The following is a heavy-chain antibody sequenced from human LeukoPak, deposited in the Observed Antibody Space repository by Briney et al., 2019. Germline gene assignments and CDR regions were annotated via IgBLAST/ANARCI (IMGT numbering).Heavy chain of an antibody. J-gene: IGHJ6*02. V-gene: IGHV4-30-4*01. Sequence: SQTLSLTCTVSGGSISSGDYYWSWIRQPPGKGLEWIGYIYYSGSTYYNPSLKSRVTISVDTSKNQFSLKLSSVTAADTAVYYCARDHYGSGSYYNTQVYYYYGMDVWGQGTTVTVSS. CDR3: ARDHYGSGSYYNTQVYYYYGMDV. CDR1: GGSISSGDYY. CDR2: IYYSGST. D-gene: IGHD3-10*01.